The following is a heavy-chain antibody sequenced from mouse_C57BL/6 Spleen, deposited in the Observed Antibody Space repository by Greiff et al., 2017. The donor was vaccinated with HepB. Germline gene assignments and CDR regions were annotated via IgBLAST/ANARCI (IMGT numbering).Heavy chain of an antibody. J-gene: IGHJ3*01. Sequence: DVQLQESGPGLVKPSQSLSLTCSVTGYSITSGYYWNWIRQFPGNKLEWMGYISYDGSNNYNPSLKNRISITRDTSKNQFFLKLNSVTTEDTATYYCARGAYGSSYGAWFAYWGQGTLVTVSA. CDR1: GYSITSGYY. V-gene: IGHV3-6*01. CDR3: ARGAYGSSYGAWFAY. D-gene: IGHD1-1*01. CDR2: ISYDGSN.